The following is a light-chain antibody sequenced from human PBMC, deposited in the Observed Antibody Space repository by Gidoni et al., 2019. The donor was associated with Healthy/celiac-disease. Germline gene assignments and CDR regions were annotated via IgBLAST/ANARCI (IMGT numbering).Light chain of an antibody. J-gene: IGKJ4*01. Sequence: DIQMTQSTSSLSASVGDRVTITCQESQDISNYLNWYQQKPGNAPQLLIYDASNLGTGVPSRFRGSGSGTDFTFTISILQPYDFATYSCQQYYNLPPLTFGGGTKVEIK. CDR2: DAS. CDR3: QQYYNLPPLT. V-gene: IGKV1-33*01. CDR1: QDISNY.